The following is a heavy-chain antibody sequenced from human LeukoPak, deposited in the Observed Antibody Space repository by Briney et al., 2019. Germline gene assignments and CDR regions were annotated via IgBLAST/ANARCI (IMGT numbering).Heavy chain of an antibody. J-gene: IGHJ5*02. CDR2: MKQRESEK. CDR3: ARLPGYCSGGSCSDWFDP. V-gene: IGHV3-7*01. CDR1: GFTFSIYW. Sequence: GGSLRLSCAASGFTFSIYWMSWVRQAPGKGLEWVANMKQRESEKYYADSVKGRFTISRDNAKNSLYLQMNSLRAEDTAVYYCARLPGYCSGGSCSDWFDPWGQGTLVTVSS. D-gene: IGHD2-15*01.